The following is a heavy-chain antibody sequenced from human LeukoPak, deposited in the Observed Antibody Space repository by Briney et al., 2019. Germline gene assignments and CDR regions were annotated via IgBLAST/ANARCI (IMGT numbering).Heavy chain of an antibody. J-gene: IGHJ4*02. CDR1: GFTFSSYG. D-gene: IGHD6-19*01. Sequence: GGSLRLSCAASGFTFSSYGMSWVRQAPGKGLEWVSGISASGGYTYYADSVRGRFTVSRDSSKNTLYLQLNSLRAEDTGVYSCAKEAGSGWSYFDCWGQGTLVTVSS. V-gene: IGHV3-23*01. CDR3: AKEAGSGWSYFDC. CDR2: ISASGGYT.